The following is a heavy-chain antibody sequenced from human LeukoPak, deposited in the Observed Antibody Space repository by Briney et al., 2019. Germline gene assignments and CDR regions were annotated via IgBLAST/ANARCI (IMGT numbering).Heavy chain of an antibody. D-gene: IGHD6-19*01. V-gene: IGHV1-2*02. CDR1: GYTFTGYY. CDR3: ARARRIAVAGSTQYFQH. J-gene: IGHJ1*01. CDR2: SNPNSGGT. Sequence: ASVKVSCKASGYTFTGYYMHWVRQAPGQGLEWMGWSNPNSGGTNYAQKFQGRVTMTRDTSISTAYMELSRLRSDDTAVYYCARARRIAVAGSTQYFQHWGQGTLVTVSS.